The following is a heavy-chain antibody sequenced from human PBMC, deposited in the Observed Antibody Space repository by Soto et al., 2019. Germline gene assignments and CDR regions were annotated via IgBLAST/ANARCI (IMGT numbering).Heavy chain of an antibody. D-gene: IGHD2-2*01. CDR3: ASQDPPRDRYCSSYSCYDGWFES. V-gene: IGHV1-69*06. Sequence: QMQLVQSGAEVKKPGSSVKVSCKASGGTLTNFINYPINWVRQAPGQGLEWMGGIVPNIGTVNYAQKFQGRVTITADKSTGTAYMELSSLRSEDTALYYCASQDPPRDRYCSSYSCYDGWFESWGQGTLVTVST. J-gene: IGHJ5*01. CDR2: IVPNIGTV. CDR1: GGTLTNFINYP.